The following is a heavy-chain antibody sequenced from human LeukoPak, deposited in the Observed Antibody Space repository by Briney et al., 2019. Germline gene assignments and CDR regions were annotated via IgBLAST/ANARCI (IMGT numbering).Heavy chain of an antibody. CDR3: ARLGFGELLLPAD. CDR2: IYTSGST. D-gene: IGHD3-10*01. V-gene: IGHV4-61*02. J-gene: IGHJ4*02. Sequence: PSQTLSLTCTVSGGSISSGSYYWSWIRQPAGKGLEWIGRIYTSGSTNYNPSLKSRVTISVDTSKNQFPLKLSSVTAADTAVYYCARLGFGELLLPADWGQGTLVTVSS. CDR1: GGSISSGSYY.